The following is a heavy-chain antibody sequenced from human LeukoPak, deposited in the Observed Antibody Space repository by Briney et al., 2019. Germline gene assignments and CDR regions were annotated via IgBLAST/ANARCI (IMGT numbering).Heavy chain of an antibody. Sequence: ASVKVSCKASGYTFTSYHTHWVRQAPGQGLEWMGIIKASGGSTGYAQKFRGRVTMTRDTSTNTVYMELSSLKSEDTAIYYCAKDSGWAFDYWGQGTLVTVSS. CDR1: GYTFTSYH. CDR3: AKDSGWAFDY. CDR2: IKASGGST. D-gene: IGHD6-25*01. V-gene: IGHV1-46*01. J-gene: IGHJ4*02.